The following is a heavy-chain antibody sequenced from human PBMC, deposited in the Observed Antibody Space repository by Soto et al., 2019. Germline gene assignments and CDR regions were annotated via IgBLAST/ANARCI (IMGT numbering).Heavy chain of an antibody. D-gene: IGHD3-3*01. V-gene: IGHV3-48*01. CDR1: GFTFSSYS. J-gene: IGHJ4*02. CDR3: ARDSTDFRSGYLDY. Sequence: HPGGSLRLSGAASGFTFSSYSMNWISQAPGKGLEWVSYISSSSSTIYYADSVKGRFTISRDNAKNSLYLQMNSLRAEDTAVYYCARDSTDFRSGYLDYWGQGTLLTVSS. CDR2: ISSSSSTI.